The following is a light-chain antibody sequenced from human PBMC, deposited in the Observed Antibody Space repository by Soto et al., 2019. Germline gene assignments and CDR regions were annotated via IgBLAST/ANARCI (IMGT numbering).Light chain of an antibody. J-gene: IGKJ5*01. CDR3: QQYGSSPIT. CDR1: QSVRSNF. CDR2: GAS. V-gene: IGKV3-20*01. Sequence: EVVLTQSPATLSVSPGERATLSCRASQSVRSNFLAWYQQKPGQAPRLLIYGASSRATGIPDRFSGSGSGTDFTLTISRLEPEDFAVYYCQQYGSSPITFGQGTRLEIK.